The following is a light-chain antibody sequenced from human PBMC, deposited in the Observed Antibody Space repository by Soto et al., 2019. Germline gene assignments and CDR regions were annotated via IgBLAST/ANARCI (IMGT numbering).Light chain of an antibody. V-gene: IGKV3-15*01. CDR3: QQYNNWLMYT. CDR1: QSVSSN. Sequence: EIVMTQSPATLSVSPGARSTLSCRASQSVSSNLAWYQQKPGQAPRLLIYGASTRATGIPDRFSGSGSGTAFTLTISSLQSEDFAVYYCQQYNNWLMYTFGQGTKLEIK. CDR2: GAS. J-gene: IGKJ2*01.